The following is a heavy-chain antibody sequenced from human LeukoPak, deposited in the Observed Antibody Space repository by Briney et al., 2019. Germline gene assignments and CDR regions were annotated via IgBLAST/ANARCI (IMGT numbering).Heavy chain of an antibody. CDR3: ARDSSGWLQLSSTFDY. CDR2: ISSNGATT. Sequence: GGSLRLSCSASGFTFNRFYLHWVRQAPGKGLEFVSHISSNGATTYYADSVKGRFTISRDNTRNTLYLQMNSLRVEDTAVYYCARDSSGWLQLSSTFDYWGQGTLVTVSS. J-gene: IGHJ4*02. V-gene: IGHV3-64*04. D-gene: IGHD5-24*01. CDR1: GFTFNRFY.